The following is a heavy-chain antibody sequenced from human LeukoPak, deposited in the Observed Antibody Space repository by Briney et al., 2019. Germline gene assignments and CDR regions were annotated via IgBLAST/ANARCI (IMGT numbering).Heavy chain of an antibody. Sequence: PGGSLRLSCAASGFTFSRLWMNWVRQAPGKGLEWVSSISSSSTYINYADSVKGRFTISRDNAKNSLYLQMDSLRAEDTAVYYCARDRSPGNFDYWGQGTLVTVSS. CDR1: GFTFSRLW. D-gene: IGHD3-10*01. J-gene: IGHJ4*02. V-gene: IGHV3-21*01. CDR3: ARDRSPGNFDY. CDR2: ISSSSTYI.